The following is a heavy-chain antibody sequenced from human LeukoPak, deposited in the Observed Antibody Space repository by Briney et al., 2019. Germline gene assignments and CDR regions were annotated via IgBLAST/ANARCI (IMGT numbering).Heavy chain of an antibody. CDR1: GGTFSSYA. J-gene: IGHJ4*02. CDR2: IIPIFGTA. CDR3: AREWLRLSGIHSSPNYFDY. D-gene: IGHD5-12*01. Sequence: SVKVSCKASGGTFSSYAISWVRQAPGQGLEWMGGIIPIFGTANYAQKFQGRVTITADESTSTAYMELSSLRSEDTAVHYCAREWLRLSGIHSSPNYFDYWGQGTLVTVSS. V-gene: IGHV1-69*13.